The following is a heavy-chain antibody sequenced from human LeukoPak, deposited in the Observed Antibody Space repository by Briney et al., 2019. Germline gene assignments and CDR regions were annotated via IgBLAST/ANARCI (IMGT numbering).Heavy chain of an antibody. V-gene: IGHV4-39*01. Sequence: SETLSLTCTVSGSSISSSSYYWGWIRQPPGKGLEWIGSIYYSGSTYYNPSLKSRVTISVDTSKNQFSLKLSSVTAAVTAVYYCARRRCSGGSCYSRPEFDYWGQGTLVTVSS. CDR3: ARRRCSGGSCYSRPEFDY. CDR2: IYYSGST. CDR1: GSSISSSSYY. J-gene: IGHJ4*02. D-gene: IGHD2-15*01.